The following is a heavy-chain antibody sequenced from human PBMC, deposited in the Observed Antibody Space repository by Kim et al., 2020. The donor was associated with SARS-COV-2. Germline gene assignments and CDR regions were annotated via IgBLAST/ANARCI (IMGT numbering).Heavy chain of an antibody. V-gene: IGHV1-3*01. D-gene: IGHD6-19*01. CDR3: ARAEVPNPYSSGWSYYFDY. J-gene: IGHJ4*02. Sequence: GRVTITRDTSASTAYMELSSLRSEDTAVYYCARAEVPNPYSSGWSYYFDYWGQGTLVTVSS.